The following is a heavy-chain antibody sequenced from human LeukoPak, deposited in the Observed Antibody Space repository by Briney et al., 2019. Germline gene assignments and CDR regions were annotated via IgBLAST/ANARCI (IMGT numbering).Heavy chain of an antibody. CDR1: GYTFTGYY. D-gene: IGHD2-15*01. Sequence: ASVKVSCKASGYTFTGYYMHWVRQAPGQGLEWMGRINPNSGGTNYAQKFQGRVTMTRDTSISTAYMELSRLRSDDTAVYYCARGAHRSGGSCFDFDYWGQGTLVTVSS. CDR2: INPNSGGT. CDR3: ARGAHRSGGSCFDFDY. J-gene: IGHJ4*02. V-gene: IGHV1-2*06.